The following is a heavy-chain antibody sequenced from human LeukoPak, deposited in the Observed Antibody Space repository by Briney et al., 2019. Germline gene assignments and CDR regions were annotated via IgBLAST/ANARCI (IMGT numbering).Heavy chain of an antibody. CDR2: ISDSGGRT. Sequence: GGSLRLSCAVTGITLSNYGMSWVRQAPGKGLEWVAGISDSGGRTNYADSVKGRFTISRDNPKNTLILQMNSLRPEDTAVYFCAKRGVVIRVILVGFHKEAYYFDTWGQGALVTVSS. CDR1: GITLSNYG. CDR3: AKRGVVIRVILVGFHKEAYYFDT. J-gene: IGHJ4*02. D-gene: IGHD3-22*01. V-gene: IGHV3-23*01.